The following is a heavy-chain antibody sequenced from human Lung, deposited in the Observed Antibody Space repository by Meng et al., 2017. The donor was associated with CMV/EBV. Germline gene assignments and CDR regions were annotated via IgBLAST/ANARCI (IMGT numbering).Heavy chain of an antibody. V-gene: IGHV7-4-1*02. D-gene: IGHD2/OR15-2a*01. CDR3: ARGGNFDP. Sequence: QVQLVQSGSELKKPGASVKVSCKASGYTFSTYTIHLVRHAHGRGLEWMGWISTKTGTPTYTQGFTGRFVFSLDTSVSTAYLQIRSLKAEDTAVYYCARGGNFDPWGQGTLVTVSS. CDR2: ISTKTGTP. J-gene: IGHJ5*02. CDR1: GYTFSTYT.